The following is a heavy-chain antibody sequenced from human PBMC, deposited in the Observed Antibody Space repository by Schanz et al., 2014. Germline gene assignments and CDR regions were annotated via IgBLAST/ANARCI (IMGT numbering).Heavy chain of an antibody. J-gene: IGHJ4*02. CDR1: GFTFNDYW. CDR3: AREKRRTEVVLDH. CDR2: INSDGRST. V-gene: IGHV3-74*01. Sequence: EVQLVESGGGLVQPGGSLRLSCAASGFTFNDYWMHWVRQAPGKGLVWVSRINSDGRSTNYADSVKGRFSISRDNAKNSLYLQMNSLRAEDTAVYYCAREKRRTEVVLDHWGQGTLVTVS.